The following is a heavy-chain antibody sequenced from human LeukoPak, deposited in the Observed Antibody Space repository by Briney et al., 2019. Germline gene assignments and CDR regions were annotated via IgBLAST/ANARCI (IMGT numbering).Heavy chain of an antibody. CDR3: ARRDDLLTVLDY. CDR1: GYSFTNYW. D-gene: IGHD3-9*01. Sequence: GESLKISCRTSGYSFTNYWIAWVRQMPGKGLEWMGIIYPGDSDIRLSPSFQGQVTISADKSINTAYLQWTSLKASDTGIYYCARRDDLLTVLDYWGQGSLVTVSS. J-gene: IGHJ4*02. CDR2: IYPGDSDI. V-gene: IGHV5-51*01.